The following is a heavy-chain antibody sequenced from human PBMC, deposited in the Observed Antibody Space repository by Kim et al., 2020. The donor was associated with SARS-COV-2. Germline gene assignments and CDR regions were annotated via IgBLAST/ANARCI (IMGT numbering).Heavy chain of an antibody. CDR1: GYTLTELS. J-gene: IGHJ4*02. V-gene: IGHV1-24*01. CDR2: FDPEDGET. Sequence: ASVKVSCKVSGYTLTELSMHWVRQAPGKGLEWMGGFDPEDGETIYAQKFQGRVTMTEDTSTDTAYMELSSLRSEDTAMYYCATGPRYSYGLGDYWGQGTLVTVSS. D-gene: IGHD5-18*01. CDR3: ATGPRYSYGLGDY.